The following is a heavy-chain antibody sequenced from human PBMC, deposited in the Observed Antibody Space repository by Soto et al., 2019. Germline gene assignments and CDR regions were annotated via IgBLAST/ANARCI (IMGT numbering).Heavy chain of an antibody. D-gene: IGHD3-3*01. CDR3: ARVGNYDFWSGLDY. CDR1: GFTFSSYN. CDR2: ISYDGSNK. Sequence: PGGSLRLSCAASGFTFSSYNMHWVRQAPGKGLEWVAVISYDGSNKYYADSVKGRFTISRDNSKNTLYLQMNSLRAEDTAVYYCARVGNYDFWSGLDYWGQGTLVTVSS. V-gene: IGHV3-30-3*01. J-gene: IGHJ4*02.